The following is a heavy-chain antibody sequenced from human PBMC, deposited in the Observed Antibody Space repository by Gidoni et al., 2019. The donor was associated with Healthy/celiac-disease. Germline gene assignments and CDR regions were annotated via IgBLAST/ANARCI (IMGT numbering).Heavy chain of an antibody. Sequence: QVRLVESGGGVVQPGGCLSLYCAASGFPLSSYGMHWVRQAPGKGLEWVAVISYDGSNKYYAVSVKGRFTISRDNSKNTLYLQMNSLRAEDTAVYYCAKDRGSSGYGLFDYWGQGTLVTVSS. V-gene: IGHV3-30*18. CDR2: ISYDGSNK. J-gene: IGHJ4*02. CDR1: GFPLSSYG. D-gene: IGHD5-12*01. CDR3: AKDRGSSGYGLFDY.